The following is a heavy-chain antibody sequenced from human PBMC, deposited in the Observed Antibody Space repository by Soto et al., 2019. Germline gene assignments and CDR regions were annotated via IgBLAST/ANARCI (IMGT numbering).Heavy chain of an antibody. D-gene: IGHD3-22*01. V-gene: IGHV3-11*01. Sequence: QVQLVESGGGLVKPGGSLRLSCAASGFTLSDYYMTWIRQAPGKGLEWVSDISISGTTIHYADSVRGPFTISRDTAKHSRWLKLNTLRAEVTAVYYCARFRGDGYHTFGGQGTLVTVSS. CDR2: ISISGTTI. CDR1: GFTLSDYY. CDR3: ARFRGDGYHTF. J-gene: IGHJ4*02.